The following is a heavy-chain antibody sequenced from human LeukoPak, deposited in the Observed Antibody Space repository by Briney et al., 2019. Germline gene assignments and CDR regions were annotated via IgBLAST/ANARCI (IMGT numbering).Heavy chain of an antibody. J-gene: IGHJ4*02. Sequence: SVKVSCKASGGTFSSYAISWVRQAPGQGLEWMGGIIPIFGTANYAQKFQGRVTITADESTSTAYMELSSLRSEDTAVYYCARAWDPATTVFDYWGQGTLVTVSS. CDR2: IIPIFGTA. D-gene: IGHD4-17*01. CDR3: ARAWDPATTVFDY. CDR1: GGTFSSYA. V-gene: IGHV1-69*13.